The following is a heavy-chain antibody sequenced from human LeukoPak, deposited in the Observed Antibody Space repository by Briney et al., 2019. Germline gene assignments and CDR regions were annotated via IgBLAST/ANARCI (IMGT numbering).Heavy chain of an antibody. J-gene: IGHJ6*02. Sequence: ASVKVSCKASGYTFTSYGISWVRQAPGQGLEWMGWISAYTGNTNYAQKLRGRVTVTTDTSTSTAYMELRSPRSDDTAVYYCARDGVPAAMHYYYGMDVWGQGTTVTVSS. CDR2: ISAYTGNT. D-gene: IGHD2-2*01. V-gene: IGHV1-18*01. CDR1: GYTFTSYG. CDR3: ARDGVPAAMHYYYGMDV.